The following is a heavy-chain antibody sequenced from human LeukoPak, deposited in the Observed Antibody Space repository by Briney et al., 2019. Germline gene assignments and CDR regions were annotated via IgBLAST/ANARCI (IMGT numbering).Heavy chain of an antibody. V-gene: IGHV4-39*01. CDR3: ARPTYYYDSSGYYGGYYFDY. CDR1: GGSISSSSYY. CDR2: IYYSGST. D-gene: IGHD3-22*01. Sequence: SETLSLTCTVSGGSISSSSYYWGWIRQPPGKGLEWIGRIYYSGSTYYNPSLKSRVTISVDTSKNQFSLKLSSVTAADTAVYYCARPTYYYDSSGYYGGYYFDYWGQGTLVTVSS. J-gene: IGHJ4*02.